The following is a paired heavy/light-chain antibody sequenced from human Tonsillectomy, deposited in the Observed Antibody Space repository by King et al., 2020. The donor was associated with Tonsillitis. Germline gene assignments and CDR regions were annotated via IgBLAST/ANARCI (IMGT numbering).Heavy chain of an antibody. CDR3: AKDPTKVADYYFDY. CDR2: IGGSGGRT. CDR1: GFSFSFYG. J-gene: IGHJ4*02. Sequence: EVQLLESGGGLVQPGGSLRLSCAASGFSFSFYGLHWVRQAPGKGLEWLSSIGGSGGRTYYADSVRGRFTISRDNSKNTLYLQMNSLRAEDTAIYYCAKDPTKVADYYFDYWGQGTLVTVSS. V-gene: IGHV3-23*01. D-gene: IGHD6-19*01.
Light chain of an antibody. J-gene: IGKJ1*01. CDR1: QSVSSNF. CDR2: GAS. V-gene: IGKV3-20*01. CDR3: QQYGSSPRT. Sequence: EIVLTQSPGTLSLSPGERATLSCRASQSVSSNFLAWYQQKPGQAPRLLIYGASSRATGVPDRFSGSGSGTDFTLTISRLEPEDFAVYYCQQYGSSPRTFGPGTKVEIK.